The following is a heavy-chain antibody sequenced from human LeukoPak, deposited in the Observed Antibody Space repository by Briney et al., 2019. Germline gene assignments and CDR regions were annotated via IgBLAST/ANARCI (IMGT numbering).Heavy chain of an antibody. CDR3: ARLESSGSGIDY. D-gene: IGHD3-22*01. CDR1: GGSISSSSYY. J-gene: IGHJ4*02. Sequence: SETLSLTCTVSGGSISSSSYYWGWIRQPPGKGLEWIGSIYYSGSTYYNPSLKSRVTISVDTSKNQFSLKLSSVTAADTAVYYCARLESSGSGIDYWGQGTLVTVSS. V-gene: IGHV4-39*01. CDR2: IYYSGST.